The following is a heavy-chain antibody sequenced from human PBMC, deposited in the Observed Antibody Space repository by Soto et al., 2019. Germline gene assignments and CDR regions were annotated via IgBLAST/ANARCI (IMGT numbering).Heavy chain of an antibody. J-gene: IGHJ4*02. D-gene: IGHD3-22*01. Sequence: GLDWLGWISTYNGNTRYAERLQGRVTMTTDTTTNTAYMELRNLRSDDTAVYYCARWPTDYYDNSANYFLDYWGQGTLVIVSS. CDR3: ARWPTDYYDNSANYFLDY. CDR2: ISTYNGNT. V-gene: IGHV1-18*01.